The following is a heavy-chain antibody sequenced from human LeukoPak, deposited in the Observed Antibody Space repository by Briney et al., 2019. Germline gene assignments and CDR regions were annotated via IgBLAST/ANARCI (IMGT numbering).Heavy chain of an antibody. J-gene: IGHJ3*02. V-gene: IGHV1-24*01. CDR3: ATGTTVTTWGAFDI. Sequence: ASVKVSFKVSGYTLTESSMHWVRQAPGKGLEWMGGFDPEDGETIYAQKFQGRVTMTEDTSTDTAYMELSSLRSEDTAVYYCATGTTVTTWGAFDIWGQGTMVTVSS. CDR2: FDPEDGET. CDR1: GYTLTESS. D-gene: IGHD4-17*01.